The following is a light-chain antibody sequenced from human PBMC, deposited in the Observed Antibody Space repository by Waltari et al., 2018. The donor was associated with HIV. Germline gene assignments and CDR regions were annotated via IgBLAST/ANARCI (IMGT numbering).Light chain of an antibody. Sequence: QSALTHPPSASRSPGQSVAISGPGNSSVIGACNLVSWYQQPPGSAPKLIMFEVTQRPTGVPDRFSGSKSGNTASLAVSGLLPEDDADYYCSSYAGSNRFVVFGGGTRLTVL. CDR1: SSVIGACNL. CDR3: SSYAGSNRFVV. V-gene: IGLV2-8*02. CDR2: EVT. J-gene: IGLJ2*01.